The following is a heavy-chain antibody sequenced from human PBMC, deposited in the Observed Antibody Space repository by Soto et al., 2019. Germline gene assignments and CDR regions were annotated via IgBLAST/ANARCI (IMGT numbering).Heavy chain of an antibody. CDR1: GFTFSSYS. J-gene: IGHJ4*02. V-gene: IGHV3-23*01. CDR3: AKKVNSGSGSQFFDY. CDR2: FRSGGDDDTT. D-gene: IGHD3-10*01. Sequence: GGSLRLACAASGFTFSSYSMSWVRQAPGKGLEWVSGFRSGGDDDTTYYADSVRGRFTISRDNSKNTLFLQMNSLRAEDTAIYYCAKKVNSGSGSQFFDYWGQGTLVTVSS.